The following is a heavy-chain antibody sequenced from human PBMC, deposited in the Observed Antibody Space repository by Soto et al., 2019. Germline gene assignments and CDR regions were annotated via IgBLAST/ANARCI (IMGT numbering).Heavy chain of an antibody. V-gene: IGHV3-23*01. D-gene: IGHD1-26*01. CDR1: GFTFSSYA. CDR2: ISGSGGST. Sequence: PGGSLRLSCAASGFTFSSYAMSWVRQAPGKGLEWVSAISGSGGSTYYADSVKGRFTISRDNSKNTLYLQMNSLRAEDTAVYYCAKDLLIVGATHSGFDYWGQGTLVTVSS. CDR3: AKDLLIVGATHSGFDY. J-gene: IGHJ4*02.